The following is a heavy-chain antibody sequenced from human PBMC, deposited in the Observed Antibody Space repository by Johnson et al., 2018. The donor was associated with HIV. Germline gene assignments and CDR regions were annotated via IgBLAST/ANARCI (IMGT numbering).Heavy chain of an antibody. Sequence: VQLVESGGGLVQPGGSLRLSCAASGFTFDDYAMSWVRQAPGKGLEWVSGINWNGGSTGYADSVQGRFTISRDNAKNSLYLQMNSLRAEDTALYYCARGRDYYDSSGGQDAFDIWGQGTMVTVSS. CDR2: INWNGGST. CDR3: ARGRDYYDSSGGQDAFDI. J-gene: IGHJ3*02. CDR1: GFTFDDYA. D-gene: IGHD3-22*01. V-gene: IGHV3-20*04.